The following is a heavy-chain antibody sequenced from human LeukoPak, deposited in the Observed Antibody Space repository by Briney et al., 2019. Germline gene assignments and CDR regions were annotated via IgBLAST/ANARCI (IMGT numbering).Heavy chain of an antibody. CDR3: ARAQGIAVAGTVY. D-gene: IGHD6-19*01. Sequence: GGSLRLSCAASGFTFSSYSMNWVRQAPGKGLEWVSSISSSSSYIHYADSVKGRFTISRDNAKNSLYLQMNSLRAEDTAVYYCARAQGIAVAGTVYWGQGTLVTVSS. CDR1: GFTFSSYS. V-gene: IGHV3-21*01. CDR2: ISSSSSYI. J-gene: IGHJ4*02.